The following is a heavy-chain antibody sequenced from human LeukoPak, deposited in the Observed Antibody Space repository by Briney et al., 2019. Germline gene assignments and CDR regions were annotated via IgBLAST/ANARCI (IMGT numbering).Heavy chain of an antibody. D-gene: IGHD3-16*01. V-gene: IGHV4-39*06. CDR1: GGSISSSSYY. J-gene: IGHJ6*03. CDR3: ASGAAPPWGYYYYYMDV. CDR2: IYYSGST. Sequence: SETLSLTCTVSGGSISSSSYYWGWIPQPPGKGLEWSRSIYYSGSTYYNPSIKSRATISVDTSNNQFPLNLSPVTAADTAVYYCASGAAPPWGYYYYYMDVWGKGTTVTVSS.